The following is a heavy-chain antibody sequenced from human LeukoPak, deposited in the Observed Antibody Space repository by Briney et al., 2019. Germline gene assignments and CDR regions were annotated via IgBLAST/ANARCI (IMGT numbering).Heavy chain of an antibody. CDR3: ARVPINYDSSGYYYFDY. CDR1: GYTFTSYA. J-gene: IGHJ4*02. CDR2: INTNTGNP. V-gene: IGHV7-4-1*02. Sequence: GASVKVSCKASGYTFTSYAMNWVRQAPGQGLEWMGWINTNTGNPTYAQGFTGRFVFSLDTSVSTAYLQISSLKAEDTAVYYCARVPINYDSSGYYYFDYWGQGTLVTVSS. D-gene: IGHD3-22*01.